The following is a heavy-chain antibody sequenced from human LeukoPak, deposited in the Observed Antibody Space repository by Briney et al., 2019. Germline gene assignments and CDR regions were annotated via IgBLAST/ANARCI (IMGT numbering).Heavy chain of an antibody. Sequence: PSETLSLTCTVSGGSFSSSSNYWGWVRQPPGEGLEWIGSIYYSGTTYYSPSLKSRVTISVDTSENHFSLKLTSVPAADTAVYYCARHSTYYGSSGYYVLAPFDYWGQGTLVTVSS. CDR3: ARHSTYYGSSGYYVLAPFDY. CDR1: GGSFSSSSNY. CDR2: IYYSGTT. J-gene: IGHJ4*02. V-gene: IGHV4-39*01. D-gene: IGHD3-22*01.